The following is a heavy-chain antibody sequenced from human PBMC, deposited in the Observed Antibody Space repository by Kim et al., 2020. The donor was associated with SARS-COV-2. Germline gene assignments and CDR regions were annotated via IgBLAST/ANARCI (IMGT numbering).Heavy chain of an antibody. J-gene: IGHJ5*02. CDR1: GFTFSSYE. Sequence: GGSLRLSCAASGFTFSSYEMNWVRQAPGKGLEWVSYISSSGSTIYYADSVKGRFTISRDNAKNSLYLQMNSLRAEDTAVYYCARESSSSWYRGWFDPWGQGTLVTVSS. D-gene: IGHD6-13*01. CDR3: ARESSSSWYRGWFDP. V-gene: IGHV3-48*03. CDR2: ISSSGSTI.